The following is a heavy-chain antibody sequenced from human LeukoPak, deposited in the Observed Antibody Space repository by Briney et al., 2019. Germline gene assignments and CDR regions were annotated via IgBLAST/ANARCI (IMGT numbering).Heavy chain of an antibody. Sequence: GGSLRLSCAASGFTFSSYSMNWVRQAPGKGLEWVSYISSSSSTIYYADSVKGRFTISRANAKNSLYLQMNSLRVEDTAVYYCARDRYYYGWAFDIWGQGTMVTVSS. CDR1: GFTFSSYS. CDR3: ARDRYYYGWAFDI. V-gene: IGHV3-48*04. J-gene: IGHJ3*02. D-gene: IGHD3-10*01. CDR2: ISSSSSTI.